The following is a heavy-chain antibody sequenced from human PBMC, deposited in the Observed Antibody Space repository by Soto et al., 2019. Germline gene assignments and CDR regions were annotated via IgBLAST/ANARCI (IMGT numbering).Heavy chain of an antibody. V-gene: IGHV3-48*02. CDR2: IYTSGTTS. J-gene: IGHJ3*02. CDR3: ARGGYGRGENAFDI. Sequence: GGSLRLSCAASGFSFSGYRLNWVRQAPGKGLEWVSCIYTSGTTSYYADSVKGRITVSRDDAKNSLYLQMNSLRHEDTAVYYCARGGYGRGENAFDIWGQGTMVTVSS. CDR1: GFSFSGYR. D-gene: IGHD6-13*01.